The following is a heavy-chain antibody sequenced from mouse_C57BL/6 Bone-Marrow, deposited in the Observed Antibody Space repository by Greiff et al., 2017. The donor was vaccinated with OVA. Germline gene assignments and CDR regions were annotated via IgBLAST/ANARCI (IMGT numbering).Heavy chain of an antibody. D-gene: IGHD1-1*01. V-gene: IGHV1-52*01. CDR2: IDPSDSET. Sequence: QVQLQQPGAELVRPGSSVKLSCKASGYTFTSYWMHWVKQRPIQGLEWIGNIDPSDSETHYNQKFKDKATLTVDKSSSTAYMQLSSLTSEDSAVYYCARYYGSSRGYCDVWGTGTTVTVSS. CDR3: ARYYGSSRGYCDV. J-gene: IGHJ1*03. CDR1: GYTFTSYW.